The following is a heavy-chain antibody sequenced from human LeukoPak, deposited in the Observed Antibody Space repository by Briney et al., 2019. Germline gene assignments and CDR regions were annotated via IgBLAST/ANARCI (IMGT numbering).Heavy chain of an antibody. CDR1: GYTFTGYY. J-gene: IGHJ4*02. V-gene: IGHV1-2*02. D-gene: IGHD3-10*01. Sequence: SVKVSCKASGYTFTGYYMNWVRQAPGQGLEWMGWINPNSGATNYAQKFQGRVTMTRDTSISTTYMELSRLRSDDTAVYYCARDYGSGSYSSEFDYWGQGTLVTVSS. CDR3: ARDYGSGSYSSEFDY. CDR2: INPNSGAT.